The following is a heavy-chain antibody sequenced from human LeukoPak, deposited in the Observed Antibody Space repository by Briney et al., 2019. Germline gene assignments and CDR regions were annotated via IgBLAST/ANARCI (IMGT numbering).Heavy chain of an antibody. V-gene: IGHV6-1*01. CDR2: TYYRSKWYN. D-gene: IGHD2-15*01. Sequence: SQTLSLTCAISGDSVSSNSAAWNWIRQSPSRGLEWLGRTYYRSKWYNDYAVSVKSRITINPDTSKNQFSLQLNSVTPEDTAVYYCARVHCSGGSCYSGSPLDYWGQGTLVTVSS. CDR1: GDSVSSNSAA. J-gene: IGHJ4*02. CDR3: ARVHCSGGSCYSGSPLDY.